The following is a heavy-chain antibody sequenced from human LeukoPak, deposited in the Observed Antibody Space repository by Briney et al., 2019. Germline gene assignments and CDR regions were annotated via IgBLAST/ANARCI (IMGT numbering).Heavy chain of an antibody. D-gene: IGHD3-10*01. CDR3: ARVGPVDYYGSGSYYLGYMDV. V-gene: IGHV4-4*07. J-gene: IGHJ6*03. CDR1: GGSISSYY. Sequence: SETLSLTCTVSGGSISSYYWSWIRQPPGKGLEWIGRIYTSGSTNYNPPPNSRVTMSVDTSKNQFSLKLSSVTAADTAVYYCARVGPVDYYGSGSYYLGYMDVWGKGTTVTVSS. CDR2: IYTSGST.